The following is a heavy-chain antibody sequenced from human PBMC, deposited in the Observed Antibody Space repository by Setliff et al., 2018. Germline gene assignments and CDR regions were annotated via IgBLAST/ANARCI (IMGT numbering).Heavy chain of an antibody. CDR3: AKSSGSSSATNLEY. CDR1: GFTFFSYT. Sequence: HPGGSLRLSCTTSGFTFFSYTMNWVRQAPGKELEWVSAITDDGDTTHYAGSVKGRFTIDRDDTNSKLYLQMNSLRVEDTALYYCAKSSGSSSATNLEYLGPGTLVTVSS. D-gene: IGHD3-10*01. V-gene: IGHV3-23*01. CDR2: ITDDGDTT. J-gene: IGHJ4*02.